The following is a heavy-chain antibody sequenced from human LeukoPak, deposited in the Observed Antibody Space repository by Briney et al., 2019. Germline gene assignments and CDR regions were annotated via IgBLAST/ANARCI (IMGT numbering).Heavy chain of an antibody. CDR1: GFTFSSHG. V-gene: IGHV3-7*01. CDR3: ARDVAYSAFDY. Sequence: AGSLRLSCGASGFTFSSHGMNWVRQAPGKGLEWVATIRPDGSEGYYADSVRGRFTISRDNSKNSFYLQMSSLRAEDTGVFYCARDVAYSAFDYWGQGTLVTVSS. CDR2: IRPDGSEG. J-gene: IGHJ4*02. D-gene: IGHD2-21*01.